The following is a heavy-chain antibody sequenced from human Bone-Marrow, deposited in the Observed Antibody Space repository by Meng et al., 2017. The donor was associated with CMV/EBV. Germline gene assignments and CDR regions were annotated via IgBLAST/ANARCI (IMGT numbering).Heavy chain of an antibody. CDR1: GGIFSSYA. Sequence: SVKVSCKASGGIFSSYAISWVRQAPGQGLEWMGGIIPIFGTANYAQKFQGRVTITTDESTSTAYMELSSLRSEDTAVYYCARGLHCSSTSCYLTYYYYGIDVWGQGTTVTVSS. CDR3: ARGLHCSSTSCYLTYYYYGIDV. V-gene: IGHV1-69*05. CDR2: IIPIFGTA. J-gene: IGHJ6*02. D-gene: IGHD2-2*01.